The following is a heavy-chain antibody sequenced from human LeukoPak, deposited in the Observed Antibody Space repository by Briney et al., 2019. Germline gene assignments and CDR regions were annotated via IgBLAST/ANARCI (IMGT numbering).Heavy chain of an antibody. CDR3: ARDPSGYYYYYYMDV. CDR1: GYTCTGYY. CDR2: INPNSGGT. D-gene: IGHD3-3*01. V-gene: IGHV1-2*02. Sequence: ASVKVSCKASGYTCTGYYMHWVRQAPGQGLEWMGWINPNSGGTNYAQKFQGRVTMTRDTSISTAYMELSRLRSDDTAVYYCARDPSGYYYYYYMDVWGKGTTVTVSS. J-gene: IGHJ6*03.